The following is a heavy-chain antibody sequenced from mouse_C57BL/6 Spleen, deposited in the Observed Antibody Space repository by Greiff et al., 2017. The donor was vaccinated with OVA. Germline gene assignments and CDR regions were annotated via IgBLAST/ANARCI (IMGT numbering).Heavy chain of an antibody. CDR1: GFSLTSYG. Sequence: VQLQQSGPGLVQPSQSLSITCTVSGFSLTSYGVHWVRQSPGKGLEWLGVIWRGGSTDYNAAFMSRLSITKDNSKSQVFFKMNSLQADDTAIYYCAKGDDYDGRVFDYWGQGTTLTVSS. CDR2: IWRGGST. J-gene: IGHJ2*01. CDR3: AKGDDYDGRVFDY. D-gene: IGHD2-4*01. V-gene: IGHV2-5*01.